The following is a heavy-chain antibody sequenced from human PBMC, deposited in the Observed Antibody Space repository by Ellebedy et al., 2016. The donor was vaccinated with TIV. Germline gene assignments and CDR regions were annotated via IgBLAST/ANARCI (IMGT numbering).Heavy chain of an antibody. CDR3: AKDNYGDLEAFWFFDL. V-gene: IGHV3-30*18. CDR1: GFTFVSYR. D-gene: IGHD4-17*01. CDR2: ISYDGSRT. Sequence: GESLKIFCAASGFTFVSYRMNWVRQAPGKGLEWVAGISYDGSRTKYADSAKGRFTISRDNSKNTVDLQINSLTPEDTAVYYCAKDNYGDLEAFWFFDLWGRGSLVTVSS. J-gene: IGHJ2*01.